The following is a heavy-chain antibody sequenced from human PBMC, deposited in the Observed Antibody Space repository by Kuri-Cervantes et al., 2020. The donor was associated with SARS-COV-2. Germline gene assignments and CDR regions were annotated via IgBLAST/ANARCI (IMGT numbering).Heavy chain of an antibody. J-gene: IGHJ6*02. CDR2: IYYSGST. Sequence: GSLRLSCTVSGGSVTRSSAYWGWIRQSPEKGLEWIGYIYYSGSTNYNPSLKSRVTISVDTSKNQFSLKLSSVTAADTAVYYCARGGTYYYGSGSYYRYYHYGMDVWGQGTTVTVSS. D-gene: IGHD3-10*01. CDR3: ARGGTYYYGSGSYYRYYHYGMDV. V-gene: IGHV4-61*01. CDR1: GGSVTRSSAY.